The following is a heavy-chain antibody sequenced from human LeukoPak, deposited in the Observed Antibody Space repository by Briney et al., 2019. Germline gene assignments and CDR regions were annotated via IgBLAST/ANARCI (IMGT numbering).Heavy chain of an antibody. J-gene: IGHJ3*02. D-gene: IGHD3-9*01. V-gene: IGHV5-51*01. Sequence: KLGESLKISCQGSGYSFTSYWIGWVRQMPGKGLEWMGIIYPGDSDTRYSPSFQGQVTISADKSISTAYLQWSSLKASDTAMYYCARHERYFDWLGAFDIWGQGTMVTVSS. CDR1: GYSFTSYW. CDR3: ARHERYFDWLGAFDI. CDR2: IYPGDSDT.